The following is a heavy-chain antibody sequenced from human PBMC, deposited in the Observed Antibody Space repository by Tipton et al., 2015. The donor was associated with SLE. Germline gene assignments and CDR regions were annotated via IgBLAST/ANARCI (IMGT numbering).Heavy chain of an antibody. J-gene: IGHJ3*02. D-gene: IGHD6-13*01. CDR3: AREGYSSSWYSAFDI. Sequence: SLRLSCAASGFTFSSYWMHWVRQAPGKGLVWVSRINSDGSSTSYADSVEGRFTISRDNAKNTLYLQMNSLRAEDTAVYYCAREGYSSSWYSAFDIWGQGTMVTVSS. V-gene: IGHV3-74*01. CDR2: INSDGSST. CDR1: GFTFSSYW.